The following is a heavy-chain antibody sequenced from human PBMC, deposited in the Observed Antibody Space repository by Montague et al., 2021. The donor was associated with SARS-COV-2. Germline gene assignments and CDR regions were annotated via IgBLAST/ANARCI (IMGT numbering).Heavy chain of an antibody. Sequence: CAISGDSVSRNSATWDWIRHSPSTDLEWLGRTYYRTMWKSDYARSVKSRIAINPDTSKNQFSLQLSSVTPEDTALYYCVRGIEAAGSYDYWGQGTLVTVSS. CDR1: GDSVSRNSAT. CDR2: TYYRTMWKS. CDR3: VRGIEAAGSYDY. D-gene: IGHD6-13*01. V-gene: IGHV6-1*01. J-gene: IGHJ4*02.